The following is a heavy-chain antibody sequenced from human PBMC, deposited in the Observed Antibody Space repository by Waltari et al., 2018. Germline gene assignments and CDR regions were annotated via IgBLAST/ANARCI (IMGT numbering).Heavy chain of an antibody. Sequence: QLQLQESGPGLVNPSETLYRTCRLPGASTTSNRLYWGWIRQPPGQAPEWIGTMSYNGATYSTPSLKSRLTISRDTSRNQLSLILGSVTAADTAVYYCATYIGASLGTAAFDVWGQGTMVSVSS. CDR2: MSYNGAT. V-gene: IGHV4-39*01. D-gene: IGHD5-12*01. CDR1: GASTTSNRLY. J-gene: IGHJ3*01. CDR3: ATYIGASLGTAAFDV.